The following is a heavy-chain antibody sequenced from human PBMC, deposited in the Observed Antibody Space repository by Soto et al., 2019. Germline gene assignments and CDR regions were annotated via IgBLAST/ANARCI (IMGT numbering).Heavy chain of an antibody. CDR2: IIPILGIA. J-gene: IGHJ3*02. CDR3: ARGFSYCGGDCLDAFDI. D-gene: IGHD2-21*02. CDR1: GGTFSSYT. Sequence: GASVKVSCKASGGTFSSYTISWGRQAPGQRHEWKGRIIPILGIANYAQKFQGRVTITADKSTSTAYMELSSLRSEDTAVYYCARGFSYCGGDCLDAFDIWGQGTMVTVSS. V-gene: IGHV1-69*02.